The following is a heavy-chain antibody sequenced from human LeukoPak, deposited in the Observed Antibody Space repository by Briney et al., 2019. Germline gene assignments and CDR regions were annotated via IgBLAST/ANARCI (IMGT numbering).Heavy chain of an antibody. CDR3: ARFTVSAGTFDY. D-gene: IGHD6-13*01. J-gene: IGHJ4*02. CDR1: GCTFTGYY. CDR2: INPNSGGT. V-gene: IGHV1-2*02. Sequence: GAAVKVSCKASGCTFTGYYMHWVRQAPGQGLEWMGWINPNSGGTNYAQKFQGRVTMTRDTSISTAYMELSRLRSDDTAVYYCARFTVSAGTFDYWGQGTLVTVSS.